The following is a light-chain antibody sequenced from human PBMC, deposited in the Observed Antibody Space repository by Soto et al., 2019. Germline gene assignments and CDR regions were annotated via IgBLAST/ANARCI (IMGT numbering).Light chain of an antibody. CDR2: GAS. J-gene: IGKJ1*01. Sequence: EIVMTQSPATLSVSPVERATLSCRASQSVSSKLAWYQQKPGQAPRLLIHGASTRATGIPARFSSSGSGTEFTLTISSLQSEDFAVYYCQQYNNWPRTFGQGTKVDIK. CDR3: QQYNNWPRT. CDR1: QSVSSK. V-gene: IGKV3-15*01.